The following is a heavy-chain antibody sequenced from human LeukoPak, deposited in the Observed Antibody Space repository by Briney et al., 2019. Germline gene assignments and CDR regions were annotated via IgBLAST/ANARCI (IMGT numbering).Heavy chain of an antibody. CDR2: INTDGSIT. V-gene: IGHV3-74*01. J-gene: IGHJ4*02. CDR3: AGEGGVLWFGELLFDY. D-gene: IGHD3-10*01. CDR1: GFTFSNYW. Sequence: PGGSLRLSCAASGFTFSNYWIHWVRQAPGKGLVWVSRINTDGSITTYADSVKGRFSISRDNAKNTVYLQMNNLRAEDTAVYYCAGEGGVLWFGELLFDYWGQGTLVTVSS.